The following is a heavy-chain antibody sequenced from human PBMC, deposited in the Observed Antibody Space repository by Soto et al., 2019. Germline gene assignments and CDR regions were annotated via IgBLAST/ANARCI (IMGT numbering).Heavy chain of an antibody. J-gene: IGHJ4*01. V-gene: IGHV3-23*01. CDR3: AKRRVAGGNFDS. CDR2: VSIGGST. D-gene: IGHD3-16*01. CDR1: GFTFSSYA. Sequence: DVQLLESGGGLVQPEGSLRLSCAASGFTFSSYAMGWVRQGPGKGLEWVAVVSIGGSTHYADSVRGRFTISRDNSKNTRSFQLIGLPAKATPLFFCAKRRVAGGNFDSWGQEPWSPSP.